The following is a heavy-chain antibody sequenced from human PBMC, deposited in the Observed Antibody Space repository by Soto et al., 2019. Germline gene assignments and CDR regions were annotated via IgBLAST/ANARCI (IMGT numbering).Heavy chain of an antibody. CDR2: IIPIFGTA. CDR3: ARVVVVAASRVGSYYFDY. CDR1: GGTFSSYA. V-gene: IGHV1-69*12. Sequence: QVQLVQSGAAVKKPGSSVKVSCKASGGTFSSYAISWVRQAPGQGLEWMGGIIPIFGTANYAQKFQGRVTITADESTSTAYMELSSLRSEDTAVYYCARVVVVAASRVGSYYFDYWGQGTLVTVSS. J-gene: IGHJ4*02. D-gene: IGHD2-15*01.